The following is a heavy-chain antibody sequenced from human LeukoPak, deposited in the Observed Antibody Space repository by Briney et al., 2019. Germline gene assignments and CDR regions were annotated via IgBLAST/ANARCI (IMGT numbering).Heavy chain of an antibody. J-gene: IGHJ4*02. Sequence: GGSLRLSCAASGITFSSYAMSWVRQAPGKGLEWVSAISGSGGSTYYADSVKGRFTISRDNAKNTLYLQMNSLRAEDTAVYYCARDAEESFDYWGQGTLVTVSS. CDR3: ARDAEESFDY. V-gene: IGHV3-23*01. CDR2: ISGSGGST. CDR1: GITFSSYA.